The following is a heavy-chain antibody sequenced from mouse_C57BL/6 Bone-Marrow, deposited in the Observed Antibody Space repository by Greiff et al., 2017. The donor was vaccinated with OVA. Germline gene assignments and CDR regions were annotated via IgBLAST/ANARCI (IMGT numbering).Heavy chain of an antibody. CDR2: INPSTGGT. Sequence: VQLQQSGLELVKPGASVKISCKASGYSFTGYYMNWVKQSPEKSLGWIGEINPSTGGTTYNQKFKAKATLTVDKSSSTAYMQLKSLTSEDSAVYYCARGLLRYRFDYWGQGTTLTVSS. V-gene: IGHV1-42*01. D-gene: IGHD1-1*01. CDR3: ARGLLRYRFDY. CDR1: GYSFTGYY. J-gene: IGHJ2*01.